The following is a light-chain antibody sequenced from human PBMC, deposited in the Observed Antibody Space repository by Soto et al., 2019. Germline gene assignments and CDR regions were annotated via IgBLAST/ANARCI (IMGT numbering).Light chain of an antibody. CDR1: SSNIGAGYD. J-gene: IGLJ1*01. CDR3: QSYDSSLSGYV. Sequence: QAVVTQPPSVSGAPGQRVTISCSGSSSNIGAGYDVHWYQQLPGTVPKLLIYDNSNRPSGVPDRVSGSKSGTSASLAITGLQAEDEADYYCQSYDSSLSGYVFGTGTKLTVL. CDR2: DNS. V-gene: IGLV1-40*01.